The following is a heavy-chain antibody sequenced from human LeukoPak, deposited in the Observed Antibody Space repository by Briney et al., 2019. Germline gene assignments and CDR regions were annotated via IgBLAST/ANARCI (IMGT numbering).Heavy chain of an antibody. Sequence: PGGSLRLFCAASGFTFDDYAMHWVRQAPGKGLEWVSLISGDGGSAYYADSVKGRFTISRDNSKNSLYLQMNSLRAEDTAVYYCARALGSYAFDIWGQGTMVTVSS. CDR1: GFTFDDYA. CDR3: ARALGSYAFDI. V-gene: IGHV3-43*02. J-gene: IGHJ3*02. CDR2: ISGDGGSA. D-gene: IGHD3-16*02.